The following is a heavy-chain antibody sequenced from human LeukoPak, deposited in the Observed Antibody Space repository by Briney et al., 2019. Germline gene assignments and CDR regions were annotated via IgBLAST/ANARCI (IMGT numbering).Heavy chain of an antibody. CDR3: AKDGLYSSSWSDY. J-gene: IGHJ4*02. CDR1: GFTFRSYA. CDR2: ISGSGGST. V-gene: IGHV3-23*01. Sequence: GGSLRLSCAASGFTFRSYAMSWVRQAPGKGLEWVSDISGSGGSTYYADSVKGRFTISRDNSKNTLYLQMNRLRAEDTAVYYCAKDGLYSSSWSDYWGQGTLVTVSS. D-gene: IGHD6-13*01.